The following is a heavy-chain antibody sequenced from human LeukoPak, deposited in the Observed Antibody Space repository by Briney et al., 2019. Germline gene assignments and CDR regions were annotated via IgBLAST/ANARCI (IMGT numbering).Heavy chain of an antibody. J-gene: IGHJ4*02. V-gene: IGHV1-8*01. CDR2: MNPNSGNT. CDR3: ARTGILRYFDWLFSYPSTPSYYFDY. Sequence: ASVNVSCKASGYTFTSYDINWVRQATGQGLEWMGWMNPNSGNTGYAQKFQGRVTMTRNTSISTAYMELSSLRSEDTAVYYCARTGILRYFDWLFSYPSTPSYYFDYWGQGTLVTVSS. D-gene: IGHD3-9*01. CDR1: GYTFTSYD.